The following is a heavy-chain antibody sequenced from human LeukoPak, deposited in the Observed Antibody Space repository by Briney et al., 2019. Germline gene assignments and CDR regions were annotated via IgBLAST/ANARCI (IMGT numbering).Heavy chain of an antibody. V-gene: IGHV3-7*01. Sequence: PGGSLRLSCAASGFTFSSYWMTWVRQAPGKGLEWVANIKQDGSEKYYVDSVKGRFTISRDNAKNSLYLQMNSLRAEDTAVYYCARFNTGGYYYMDVWGKGTTVTISS. J-gene: IGHJ6*03. CDR1: GFTFSSYW. CDR3: ARFNTGGYYYMDV. D-gene: IGHD1-1*01. CDR2: IKQDGSEK.